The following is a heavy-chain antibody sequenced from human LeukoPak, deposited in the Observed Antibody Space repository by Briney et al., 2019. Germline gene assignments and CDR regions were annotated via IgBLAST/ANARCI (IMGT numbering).Heavy chain of an antibody. J-gene: IGHJ3*02. V-gene: IGHV3-21*01. D-gene: IGHD6-13*01. Sequence: GGSLRLSCAASGFTFSSYSMNWVRQAPGKGLEWVSSISSSSSYIYYADSVKGRFTISRDNAKNSLYLQMNSLRAEDTAVYYCARDRSSSWYIGDAFDIWGHGTMVTVSS. CDR2: ISSSSSYI. CDR1: GFTFSSYS. CDR3: ARDRSSSWYIGDAFDI.